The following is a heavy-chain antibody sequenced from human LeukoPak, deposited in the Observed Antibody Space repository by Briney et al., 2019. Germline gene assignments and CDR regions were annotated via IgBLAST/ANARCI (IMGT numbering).Heavy chain of an antibody. V-gene: IGHV1-2*02. CDR2: INPNSGGT. J-gene: IGHJ4*02. D-gene: IGHD1/OR15-1a*01. CDR1: GYTFTGYY. Sequence: GASVKVSFKASGYTFTGYYMHWVRQAPGQGLEWMGWINPNSGGTNYAQKFQGRVTMTRDTSISTAYMELSRLRSDDTAVYYCARVPPPGITGTQFDYWGQGTLVTVSS. CDR3: ARVPPPGITGTQFDY.